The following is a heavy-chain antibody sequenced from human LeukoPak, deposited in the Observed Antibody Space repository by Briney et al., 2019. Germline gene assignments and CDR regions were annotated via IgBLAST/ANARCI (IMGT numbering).Heavy chain of an antibody. Sequence: GGSLRLSCGASGFTFSNYAMSWVRQAPGKGLEWVSAISGSGDNTYDAESVKGRFTISRDNSKNTLYLQMNSLRAEDTAVYYCAREMTTVTTWDYYYGMDVWGQGTTVTVSS. V-gene: IGHV3-23*01. D-gene: IGHD4-17*01. CDR3: AREMTTVTTWDYYYGMDV. CDR1: GFTFSNYA. J-gene: IGHJ6*02. CDR2: ISGSGDNT.